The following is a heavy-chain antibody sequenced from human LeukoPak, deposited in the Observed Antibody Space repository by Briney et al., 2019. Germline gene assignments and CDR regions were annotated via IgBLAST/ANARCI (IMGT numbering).Heavy chain of an antibody. V-gene: IGHV4-34*01. D-gene: IGHD3-9*01. CDR1: GGSFSGYY. Sequence: PSETLSLTCAVYGGSFSGYYWSWIRQPPGKGLEWIGEINNSGSTNYNPSLKSRVTISVDTSKNQFSLKLSSVTAADTAVYYCARLGPLRYFDWLLETSNFDYWGQGTLVTVSS. CDR2: INNSGST. CDR3: ARLGPLRYFDWLLETSNFDY. J-gene: IGHJ4*02.